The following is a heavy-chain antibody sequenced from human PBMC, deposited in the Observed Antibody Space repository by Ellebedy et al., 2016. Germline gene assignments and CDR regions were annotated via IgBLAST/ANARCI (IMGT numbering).Heavy chain of an antibody. CDR1: GFTFDAYA. CDR3: AKELSDDGDYYYGMDV. Sequence: GGSLRLSCAASGFTFDAYAMHWVRQAPGKGLEWVSGISWNSGSIGYADSVKCRFTISSDNAKNSLYLQMNSLRAEETALYYCAKELSDDGDYYYGMDVWGQGTTVTVSS. CDR2: ISWNSGSI. J-gene: IGHJ6*02. D-gene: IGHD2/OR15-2a*01. V-gene: IGHV3-9*01.